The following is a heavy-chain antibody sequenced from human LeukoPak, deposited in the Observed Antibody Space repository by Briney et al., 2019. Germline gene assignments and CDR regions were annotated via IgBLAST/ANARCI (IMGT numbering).Heavy chain of an antibody. Sequence: GGSLRLSCAASGFTFSSYGMHWVRQAPGKGLEWVSVISGSGGSTYYRDSVKGRFTISRDNSKNTLYLQMNSLRAEDTAVYYCAKDGTTTITSDYWGQGTLVTVSS. J-gene: IGHJ4*02. CDR2: ISGSGGST. CDR1: GFTFSSYG. V-gene: IGHV3-23*01. CDR3: AKDGTTTITSDY. D-gene: IGHD1-1*01.